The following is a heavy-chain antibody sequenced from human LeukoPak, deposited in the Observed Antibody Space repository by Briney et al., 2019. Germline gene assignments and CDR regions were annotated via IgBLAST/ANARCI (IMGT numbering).Heavy chain of an antibody. D-gene: IGHD2-15*01. CDR2: ISGSGGGT. CDR3: AKSLGGIVVVVAAS. J-gene: IGHJ4*02. Sequence: PGGSLRLSCAASGFTFSSYAMTWVRQAPGMGLEWVSSISGSGGGTHCADSVKGRFTISRDNSYNTLYLQMNSLTAEDTAVYYCAKSLGGIVVVVAASWGQGTLVTVSS. V-gene: IGHV3-23*01. CDR1: GFTFSSYA.